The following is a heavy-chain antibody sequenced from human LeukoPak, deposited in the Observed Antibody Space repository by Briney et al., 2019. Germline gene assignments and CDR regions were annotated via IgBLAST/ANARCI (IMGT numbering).Heavy chain of an antibody. V-gene: IGHV4-61*01. Sequence: PSETLSLTCTVSGGSVSSGSHYWSWIRQPPGKVLEGIGYMFYSGRTDYNPYLKRRVTLSVDTSQNQFSLKLSSVTAADTAVYFCARDTRTHYYDSSGYSGAFDIWGQGTMVTVSS. D-gene: IGHD3-22*01. CDR2: MFYSGRT. CDR1: GGSVSSGSHY. J-gene: IGHJ3*02. CDR3: ARDTRTHYYDSSGYSGAFDI.